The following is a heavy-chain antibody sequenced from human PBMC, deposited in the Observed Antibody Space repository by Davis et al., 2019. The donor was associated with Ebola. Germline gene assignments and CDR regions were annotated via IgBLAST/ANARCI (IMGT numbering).Heavy chain of an antibody. CDR3: GRGFRAPEY. D-gene: IGHD3-10*01. CDR1: GFTFGDYA. Sequence: GESLKISCTASGFTFGDYAMGWVRRAPGKGLEWVSLIRSKAYGATTEYAASVKGRFTISRDDSKSIAYLQMNSLQSEDTAIYYCGRGFRAPEYWGQGTLVTVSS. J-gene: IGHJ4*02. CDR2: IRSKAYGATT. V-gene: IGHV3-49*04.